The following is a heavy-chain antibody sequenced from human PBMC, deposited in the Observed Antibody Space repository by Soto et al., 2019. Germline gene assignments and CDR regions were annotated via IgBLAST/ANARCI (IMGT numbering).Heavy chain of an antibody. CDR1: GFTFSDHY. V-gene: IGHV3-72*01. J-gene: IGHJ4*02. Sequence: GGSLRLSCAASGFTFSDHYMDWVRQAPGKGLEWVGRVKNRANSYTAEYAASVEGRFTISRDDSKNSVYLQMNSLKNEDTAVYYCARGAIVATRSYDYWGQGTLVTVSS. CDR3: ARGAIVATRSYDY. CDR2: VKNRANSYTA. D-gene: IGHD5-12*01.